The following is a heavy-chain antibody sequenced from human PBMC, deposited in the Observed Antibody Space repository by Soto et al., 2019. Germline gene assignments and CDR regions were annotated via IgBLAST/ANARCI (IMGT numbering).Heavy chain of an antibody. D-gene: IGHD6-13*01. CDR2: IYYSGST. Sequence: QVQLQESGPGLVKPSETLSLTCTVSGGSISSYYWTWIRQPPGTGLEWIGYIYYSGSTNYNPSLTSRVTISGATSKTQFSQKLSSVTAADTAVYYCARLDGYDPYMDVWGKGTTVTVSS. CDR1: GGSISSYY. J-gene: IGHJ6*03. V-gene: IGHV4-59*08. CDR3: ARLDGYDPYMDV.